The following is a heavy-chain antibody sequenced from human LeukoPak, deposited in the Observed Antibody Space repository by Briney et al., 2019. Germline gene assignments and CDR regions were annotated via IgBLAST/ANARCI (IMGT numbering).Heavy chain of an antibody. J-gene: IGHJ4*02. V-gene: IGHV3-7*01. CDR3: ARAGGAGTVDF. CDR2: INQGGTEE. D-gene: IGHD6-13*01. CDR1: GSTFGIYW. Sequence: GGSLRLSCAASGSTFGIYWMGWVRQAPGQGLEWVANINQGGTEEYYVDSVKGRFNISRDNANNSLYLQMNNLRAGDTAVYYCARAGGAGTVDFWGQGTLIMVSS.